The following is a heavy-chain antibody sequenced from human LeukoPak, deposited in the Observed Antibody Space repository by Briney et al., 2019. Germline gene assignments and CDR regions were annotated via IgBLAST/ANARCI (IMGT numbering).Heavy chain of an antibody. J-gene: IGHJ5*02. D-gene: IGHD6-13*01. Sequence: SETLSLTCAVSGGSISSSNWWSWVRQPPGQGLEWIGEIYHSGSTNYNPSLKSRVTISVDKSKNQFSLKLSSVTAADTAVYFCARAYSSSWYFNWFDPWGQGTLVTVSS. CDR2: IYHSGST. CDR3: ARAYSSSWYFNWFDP. CDR1: GGSISSSNW. V-gene: IGHV4-4*02.